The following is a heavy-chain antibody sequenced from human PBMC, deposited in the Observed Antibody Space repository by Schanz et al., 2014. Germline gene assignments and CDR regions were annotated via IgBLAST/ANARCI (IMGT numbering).Heavy chain of an antibody. CDR3: ARDFHGYGPHLDY. Sequence: QVQLVESGGGVVQPGRSLRLSCVASGFTFSSYDAFWVRQAPGKGLEWVAILWHDGSKKYYADSVKGRFTVSRDNSKNTLYLQLNSLRAEDTAVYYCARDFHGYGPHLDYWGQGSLVTVSS. J-gene: IGHJ4*02. V-gene: IGHV3-33*01. D-gene: IGHD5-12*01. CDR1: GFTFSSYD. CDR2: LWHDGSKK.